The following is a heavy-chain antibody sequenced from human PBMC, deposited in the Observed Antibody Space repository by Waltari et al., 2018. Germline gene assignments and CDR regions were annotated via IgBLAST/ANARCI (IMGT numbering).Heavy chain of an antibody. D-gene: IGHD6-13*01. V-gene: IGHV4-59*01. CDR3: ARADSSTAYFYYYMDV. CDR1: GGSISTYY. J-gene: IGHJ6*03. Sequence: QVELQESGPGLVKASETLSLTCTVSGGSISTYYWSWIRQPPGKGLEYIGYVSYTGTTNYNPSRKNRVTISLDTSKNQFSLKVNSVTAADTAVYYCARADSSTAYFYYYMDVWGTGTTVTVSS. CDR2: VSYTGTT.